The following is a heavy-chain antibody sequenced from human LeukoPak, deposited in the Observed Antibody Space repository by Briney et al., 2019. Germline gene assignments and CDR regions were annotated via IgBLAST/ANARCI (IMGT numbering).Heavy chain of an antibody. CDR2: INPNSGGT. CDR1: GYTFTGYY. J-gene: IGHJ6*02. D-gene: IGHD3-10*01. CDR3: ARDLRFGESSRMDV. V-gene: IGHV1-2*02. Sequence: ASAKVSCKASGYTFTGYYMHWVRQAPGQGLEWMGWINPNSGGTNYAQKFQGRVTMTRDTSISTAYMELSRLRSDDTAVYYCARDLRFGESSRMDVWGQGTTVTVSS.